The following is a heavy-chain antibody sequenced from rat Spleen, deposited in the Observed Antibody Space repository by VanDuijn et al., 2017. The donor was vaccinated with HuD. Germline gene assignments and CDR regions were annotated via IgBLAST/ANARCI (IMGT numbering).Heavy chain of an antibody. CDR3: AREGKLGVRGYYFDY. Sequence: QVQLKESGPGLMQPSQTLSLTCIVSGFSLTSNGVTWVRQPPGKGLEWVATISSGGHTYYNSVLKSRLSISRDTSKNQVFLKMNSLQTEDTATYYCAREGKLGVRGYYFDYWGQGVMVTVSS. V-gene: IGHV2S8*01. CDR1: GFSLTSNG. CDR2: ISSGGHT. J-gene: IGHJ2*01. D-gene: IGHD5-1*01.